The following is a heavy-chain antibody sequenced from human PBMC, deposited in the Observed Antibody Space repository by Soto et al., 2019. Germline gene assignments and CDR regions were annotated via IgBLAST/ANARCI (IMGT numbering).Heavy chain of an antibody. J-gene: IGHJ5*01. D-gene: IGHD2-2*01. CDR3: ARAVPAAKGWFHS. CDR2: IWFDGSKE. V-gene: IGHV3-33*01. Sequence: QVELVESGGGVVQPGGSLRLACAASGFTFSSYGMHWVRQAPGKGLEWVAVIWFDGSKEFYAASVEGRFTISRDNSKNMVYLEMNSPRDVDTAVYYCARAVPAAKGWFHSWGQGTLVTASS. CDR1: GFTFSSYG.